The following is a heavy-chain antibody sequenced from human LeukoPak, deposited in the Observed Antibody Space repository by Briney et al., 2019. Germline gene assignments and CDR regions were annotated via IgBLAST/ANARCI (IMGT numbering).Heavy chain of an antibody. CDR1: GYTFTSYA. Sequence: ASVKVSCKASGYTFTSYAMNWVRPAPGQGLEWMGWINKKTGNPPYAQGFTGRIVFFLDTSVSTAYLQISSLKAEETAVYYCARDCGSPGYRSDVGYYYYYMDVWGKGTTVTVSS. D-gene: IGHD6-19*01. CDR3: ARDCGSPGYRSDVGYYYYYMDV. CDR2: INKKTGNP. J-gene: IGHJ6*03. V-gene: IGHV7-4-1*02.